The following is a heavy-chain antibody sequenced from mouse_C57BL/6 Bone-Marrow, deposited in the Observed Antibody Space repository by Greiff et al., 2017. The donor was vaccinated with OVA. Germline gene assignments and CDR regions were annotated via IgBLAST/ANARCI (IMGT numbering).Heavy chain of an antibody. CDR3: ASEGYGNYGVWFAY. CDR2: IDPSDSYT. Sequence: QVQLQQPGAELVKPGASVKLSCKASGYTFTSYWMQWVKQRPGQGLEWIGEIDPSDSYTNYNQKFKGKATLTVDTSSSTAYMQLSSLTSEDSAVYYCASEGYGNYGVWFAYWGQGTLATVSA. CDR1: GYTFTSYW. J-gene: IGHJ3*01. V-gene: IGHV1-50*01. D-gene: IGHD2-1*01.